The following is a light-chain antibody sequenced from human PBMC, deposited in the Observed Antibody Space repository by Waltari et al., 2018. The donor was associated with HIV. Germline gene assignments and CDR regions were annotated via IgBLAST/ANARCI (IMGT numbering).Light chain of an antibody. V-gene: IGLV1-47*01. CDR3: VAWDDSLSGYV. J-gene: IGLJ1*01. CDR2: RDY. Sequence: QFVLPQPPSASGTLGQRVTFSCPDSRSNVGTRPVSWFQQVPGTAPKLLIYRDYQRRSGIPDRFSGSKSGASASLTISGLRSEDEADYYCVAWDDSLSGYVFGTGTKVSVL. CDR1: RSNVGTRP.